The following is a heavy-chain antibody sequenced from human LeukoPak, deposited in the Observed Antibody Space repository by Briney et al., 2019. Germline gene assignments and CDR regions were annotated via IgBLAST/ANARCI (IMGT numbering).Heavy chain of an antibody. V-gene: IGHV3-30*03. CDR1: GFTFSSYG. J-gene: IGHJ4*02. Sequence: GGSLTLTRVASGFTFSSYGMHWLRPAPGKGLEWVAVISYDGSSKYYADSVKGRFTISRDNSKNTLYLQMNSLRAEDTAVYYCAGSGYSSGSPPDYWGQGTLVTVSP. D-gene: IGHD6-19*01. CDR3: AGSGYSSGSPPDY. CDR2: ISYDGSSK.